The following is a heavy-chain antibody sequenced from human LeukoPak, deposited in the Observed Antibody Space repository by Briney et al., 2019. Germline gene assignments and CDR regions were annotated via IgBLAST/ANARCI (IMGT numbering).Heavy chain of an antibody. CDR2: IYTSGST. V-gene: IGHV4-4*09. Sequence: SETLSLTCTVSGGSISSYYWSWIRQPPGKGLEWTGYIYTSGSTNYNPSLKSRVTISVDTSKNQSSLKLSSVTAADTAVYYCARSGYDFWSGGGYFDYWGQGTLVTVSS. J-gene: IGHJ4*02. CDR3: ARSGYDFWSGGGYFDY. CDR1: GGSISSYY. D-gene: IGHD3-3*01.